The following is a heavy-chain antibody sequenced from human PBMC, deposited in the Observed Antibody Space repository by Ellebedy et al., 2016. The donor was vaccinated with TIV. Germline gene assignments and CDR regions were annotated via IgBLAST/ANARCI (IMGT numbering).Heavy chain of an antibody. Sequence: GGSLRLXCAASGFNFGDSSMSWFRQAPGKGLEWLAYISGSANTIYYADSVKGRFFISRDNAHNALFLQVNSLRPGDTAIYYCARDLFLGSRTYFAHWGQGIRVTVSS. CDR2: ISGSANTI. D-gene: IGHD3-10*01. CDR1: GFNFGDSS. V-gene: IGHV3-11*01. CDR3: ARDLFLGSRTYFAH. J-gene: IGHJ4*02.